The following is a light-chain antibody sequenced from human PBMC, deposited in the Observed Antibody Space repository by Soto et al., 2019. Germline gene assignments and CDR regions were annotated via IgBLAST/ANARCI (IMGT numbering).Light chain of an antibody. J-gene: IGKJ5*01. Sequence: EIVLTQSPATLSLSPGERATLSCRASQSVSSYLAWYQQKPGQGPRLLLYDASNRATGIPARFSGSVSGTDFTLTISSLEPEDSAVYYCQQRNNWPPFTFGQGTRLEIK. CDR1: QSVSSY. CDR3: QQRNNWPPFT. CDR2: DAS. V-gene: IGKV3-11*01.